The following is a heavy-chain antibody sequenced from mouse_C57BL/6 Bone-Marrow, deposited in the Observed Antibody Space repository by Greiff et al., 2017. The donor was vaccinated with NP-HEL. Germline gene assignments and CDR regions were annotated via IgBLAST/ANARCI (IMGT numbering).Heavy chain of an antibody. CDR1: GYAFTNYL. CDR3: ARWSPWFAY. Sequence: QVQLQQSGAELVRPGTSVKVSCKASGYAFTNYLIAWVKQRPGQGLEWIGVINPGSGGTNYNEKFKGRATLTADKSSSTSYMQLSSLASEDSAVYFCARWSPWFAYWGQGTLVTVSA. V-gene: IGHV1-54*01. J-gene: IGHJ3*01. CDR2: INPGSGGT.